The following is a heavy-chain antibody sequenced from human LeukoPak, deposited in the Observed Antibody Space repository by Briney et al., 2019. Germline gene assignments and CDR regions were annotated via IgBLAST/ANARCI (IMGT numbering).Heavy chain of an antibody. Sequence: GGSLRLSCAASGFTFSSYGMHWVRQAPGKGLEWVAVIWYDGSNKYYADSVKGRFTISRDNSKNTLYLQMNSLRAEDTAVYFCAKDLNGYYKAIDYWGQGTLVTVSS. J-gene: IGHJ4*02. CDR3: AKDLNGYYKAIDY. CDR1: GFTFSSYG. D-gene: IGHD3-9*01. V-gene: IGHV3-33*06. CDR2: IWYDGSNK.